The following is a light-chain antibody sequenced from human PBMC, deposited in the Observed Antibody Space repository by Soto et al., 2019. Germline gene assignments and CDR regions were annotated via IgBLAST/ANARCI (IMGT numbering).Light chain of an antibody. Sequence: TVLTRSTGTLSFSPRERAAQSCRASQSVSSNLAWYQQKPGQAPRLLIYGASIRATGIPARFSGSGSGTDFTLTINSLEPEDFALYYCQQRYNWPPTFGQGTKVDIK. V-gene: IGKV3-11*01. CDR1: QSVSSN. CDR2: GAS. J-gene: IGKJ1*01. CDR3: QQRYNWPPT.